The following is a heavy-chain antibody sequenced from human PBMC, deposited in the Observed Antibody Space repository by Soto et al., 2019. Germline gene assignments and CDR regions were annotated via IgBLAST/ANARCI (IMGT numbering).Heavy chain of an antibody. D-gene: IGHD4-17*01. CDR2: IRNKVTKYAT. CDR1: GFTFSGSA. J-gene: IGHJ2*01. CDR3: TSRPNIDGGVGGTYLDL. Sequence: EVQLVESGGGLVQPGGSLRLSCAASGFTFSGSAMHWVRQASGRGLEWIGRIRNKVTKYATVYAASVTGRFTVFRDDSNNTAYLQMNNLNTGDTAVYYCTSRPNIDGGVGGTYLDLWGRGNLVTVSS. V-gene: IGHV3-73*02.